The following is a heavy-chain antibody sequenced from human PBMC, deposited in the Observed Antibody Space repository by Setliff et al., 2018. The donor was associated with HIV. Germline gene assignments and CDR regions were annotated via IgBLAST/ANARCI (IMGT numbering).Heavy chain of an antibody. D-gene: IGHD3-9*01. CDR2: INPNSGGT. Sequence: VASVKVSCKASGYTFTGYYMHWVRQAPGQGLEWMGWINPNSGGTNYAQKFQGRVTMTRDTSISTAYMELSRLRSDDTAVYYCARGSLLGYFDWLFPDWGQGTLVTVLL. V-gene: IGHV1-2*02. CDR3: ARGSLLGYFDWLFPD. CDR1: GYTFTGYY. J-gene: IGHJ4*02.